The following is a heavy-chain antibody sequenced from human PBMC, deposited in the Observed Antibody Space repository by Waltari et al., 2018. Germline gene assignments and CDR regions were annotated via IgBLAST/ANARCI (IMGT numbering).Heavy chain of an antibody. CDR1: GFTFNDYA. J-gene: IGHJ3*02. Sequence: EVQLLESGGGLVQPGGSLRLSCAASGFTFNDYAMPWVRQAPGKGLEWVSTISGSGGSPYYPDSVRGRFTISRDNSRNTLSLQMSSLRAEDTAVYYCVKDTEYDTTQDDGFDIWGQGTMVTVSS. CDR2: ISGSGGSP. D-gene: IGHD3-22*01. CDR3: VKDTEYDTTQDDGFDI. V-gene: IGHV3-23*01.